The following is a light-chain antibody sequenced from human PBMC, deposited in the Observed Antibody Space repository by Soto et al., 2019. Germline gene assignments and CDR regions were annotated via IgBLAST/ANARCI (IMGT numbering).Light chain of an antibody. CDR2: AAS. J-gene: IGKJ1*01. Sequence: EIALTQSPGTLSLSPGERATLSCRASQSVTADYLAWYQQKPGQAPRLLIYAASIGATGIPDRFSGSGSGTDFTLPISRLEPEDSAVYYCLQYGIPLWTFGQGTKVEIK. CDR1: QSVTADY. CDR3: LQYGIPLWT. V-gene: IGKV3-20*01.